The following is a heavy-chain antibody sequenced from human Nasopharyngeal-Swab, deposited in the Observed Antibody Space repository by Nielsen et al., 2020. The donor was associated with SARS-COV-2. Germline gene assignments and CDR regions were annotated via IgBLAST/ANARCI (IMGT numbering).Heavy chain of an antibody. CDR1: GGSISSYY. Sequence: SETLSLTCTVSGGSISSYYWSWIRQPPGKGLEWIGYIYYSGSTNYNPSLKSRVTISVDTSKNQFSLKLSSVTAAGTAVYYCARELRIGNFDYWGQGTLVTVSS. D-gene: IGHD2-15*01. CDR2: IYYSGST. CDR3: ARELRIGNFDY. J-gene: IGHJ4*02. V-gene: IGHV4-59*01.